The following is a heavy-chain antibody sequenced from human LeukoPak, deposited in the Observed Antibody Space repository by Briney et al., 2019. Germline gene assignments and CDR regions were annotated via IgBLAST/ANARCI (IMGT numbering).Heavy chain of an antibody. CDR2: INHSGST. CDR1: GGSFSGYY. V-gene: IGHV4-34*01. CDR3: ARGGFWSGYSQLYYYYGMDV. Sequence: SETLTLTCAVYGGSFSGYYWSWIRQPPGKGLEWIGEINHSGSTNYNPSLKSRVTISVDTSKNQFSLKLSSVTAADTAVYYCARGGFWSGYSQLYYYYGMDVWGQGTTVTVSS. J-gene: IGHJ6*02. D-gene: IGHD3-3*01.